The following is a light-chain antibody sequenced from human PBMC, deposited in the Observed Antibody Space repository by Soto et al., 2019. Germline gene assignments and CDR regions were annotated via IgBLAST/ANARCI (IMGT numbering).Light chain of an antibody. V-gene: IGLV3-21*02. CDR3: KVWDSRSANHGL. Sequence: SYDLTQPPAGSVGPGQTARITCGGNNSGRKSVHWYQQKPGQAPVLVVYDDSDRPSGIPERFSGSNSGNTATLTISRVEAGDESDYCCKVWDSRSANHGLFCTGT. CDR2: DDS. CDR1: NSGRKS. J-gene: IGLJ1*01.